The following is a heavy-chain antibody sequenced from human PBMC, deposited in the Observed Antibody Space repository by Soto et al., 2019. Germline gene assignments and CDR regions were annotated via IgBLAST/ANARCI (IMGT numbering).Heavy chain of an antibody. D-gene: IGHD2-2*02. J-gene: IGHJ4*02. Sequence: QVQLVQSGAEVKKPGSSVKVSCKASGGTFSGYAISWVRQAPGQGLEWMGEIIPMFGTSNYAQKFQGRVTITADESTSTAYMELSSLRSEDTAVYYCARGSCSSTSCYKEYFFDSWGQGTPVTVSS. V-gene: IGHV1-69*01. CDR2: IIPMFGTS. CDR1: GGTFSGYA. CDR3: ARGSCSSTSCYKEYFFDS.